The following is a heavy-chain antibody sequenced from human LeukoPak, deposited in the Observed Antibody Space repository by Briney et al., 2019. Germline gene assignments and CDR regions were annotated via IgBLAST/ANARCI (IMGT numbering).Heavy chain of an antibody. Sequence: SETLCLTCTVSGGSITSSSYYWGWIRQPPAKGLEWIGSIYYSGSTYYNPSLKSRVTISVDTSKNQFSLKLSSVTAADTAVYYCARQYYYGSGTDYWGQGTLVTVSS. V-gene: IGHV4-39*01. CDR3: ARQYYYGSGTDY. CDR2: IYYSGST. D-gene: IGHD3-10*01. J-gene: IGHJ4*02. CDR1: GGSITSSSYY.